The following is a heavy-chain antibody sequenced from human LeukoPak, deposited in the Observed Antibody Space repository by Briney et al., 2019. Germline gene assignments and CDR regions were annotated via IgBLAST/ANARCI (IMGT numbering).Heavy chain of an antibody. D-gene: IGHD4-23*01. CDR1: GDTVSSNTAV. J-gene: IGHJ4*02. Sequence: SETLSLTCAISGDTVSSNTAVWNWIRQSPSRGLEWLGRTYYRSQWYNHYVVSMKSRISINPDTSKNQFSLQLNSVTPEDTAVYYCARGSDTALPIGTVVTYFDYWGQGTLVTVSS. CDR3: ARGSDTALPIGTVVTYFDY. CDR2: TYYRSQWYN. V-gene: IGHV6-1*01.